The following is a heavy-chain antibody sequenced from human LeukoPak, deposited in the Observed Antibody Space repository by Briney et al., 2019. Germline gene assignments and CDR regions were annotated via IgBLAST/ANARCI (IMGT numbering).Heavy chain of an antibody. V-gene: IGHV1-2*02. CDR3: ARESPSSSWYG. J-gene: IGHJ4*02. CDR1: GYTFTGHY. D-gene: IGHD6-13*01. CDR2: INPKSGGT. Sequence: GASVKVSCKASGYTFTGHYMHWVRQAPGKGLEWMGWINPKSGGTNYAQKFQGRATMTRDTSISTAYMELNSLRSDDTAVYYCARESPSSSWYGWGQGTLVTVSS.